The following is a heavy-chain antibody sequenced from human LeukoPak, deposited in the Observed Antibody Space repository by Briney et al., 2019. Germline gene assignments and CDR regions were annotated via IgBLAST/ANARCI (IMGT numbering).Heavy chain of an antibody. Sequence: GGSLRLSCAASGFIVNSHAVSWVRQATGKGLAWVSLIYSDGVTQYADSVKGRFTISRDNSKNTLYLQMNSLRDEDTAVYFCARDRAEGKTWVEFDPWGQGTLVTVSS. V-gene: IGHV3-66*02. CDR3: ARDRAEGKTWVEFDP. CDR2: IYSDGVT. J-gene: IGHJ5*02. CDR1: GFIVNSHA.